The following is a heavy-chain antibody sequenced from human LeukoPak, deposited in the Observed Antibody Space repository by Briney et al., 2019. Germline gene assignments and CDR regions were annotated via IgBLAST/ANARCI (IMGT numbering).Heavy chain of an antibody. V-gene: IGHV4-34*01. CDR2: INHSGST. D-gene: IGHD3-16*02. J-gene: IGHJ4*02. Sequence: PSETLSLTCAVYGGSFSGYYWSWIRQPPGKGLEWIGEINHSGSTNYNPSLKSRVTISVDTSKNQFSLKLSSVTAADTAVYYCARGRGYDYVWGSYRPYFDYWGQGTPVTVSS. CDR1: GGSFSGYY. CDR3: ARGRGYDYVWGSYRPYFDY.